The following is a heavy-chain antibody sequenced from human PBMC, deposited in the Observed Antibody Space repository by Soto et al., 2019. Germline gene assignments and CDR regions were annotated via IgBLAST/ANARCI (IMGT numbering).Heavy chain of an antibody. CDR2: MIPIYGTA. Sequence: QVQLVQSGAEVKKPGSSVKVSCKASGGTFSSYAISWVRQAPGQGLEWTGGMIPIYGTANYAQKFQGRVTITADESTSTAYMELSSLRSEDTAVYYCAHGGRGYSGYVGPFDYWGQGTLVTVSS. CDR3: AHGGRGYSGYVGPFDY. V-gene: IGHV1-69*01. D-gene: IGHD5-12*01. CDR1: GGTFSSYA. J-gene: IGHJ4*02.